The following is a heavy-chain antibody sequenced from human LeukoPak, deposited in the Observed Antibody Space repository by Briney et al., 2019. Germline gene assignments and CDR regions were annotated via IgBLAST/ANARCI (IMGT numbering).Heavy chain of an antibody. CDR2: IYYRGST. D-gene: IGHD3-22*01. CDR1: GDSIKSGDNY. J-gene: IGHJ4*02. CDR3: ARGSYYYDSTGYYFDY. V-gene: IGHV4-30-4*01. Sequence: SQTLSLTCTVSGDSIKSGDNYWGWVRQSPGKGLEWIGYIYYRGSTSYNPSLKSRITLSVDTSKNQFSLTLSSVTAADTAVYYCARGSYYYDSTGYYFDYWGQGTLVSVSS.